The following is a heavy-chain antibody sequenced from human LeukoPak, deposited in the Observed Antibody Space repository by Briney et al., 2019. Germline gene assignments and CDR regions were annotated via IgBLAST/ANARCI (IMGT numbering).Heavy chain of an antibody. D-gene: IGHD2-15*01. J-gene: IGHJ6*03. CDR1: GFTFSRYW. CDR3: ARDRQRYCSGGSCYFYYYYYMDV. CDR2: ISYDGSNK. Sequence: GGSLRLSCAASGFTFSRYWMTWVRQAPGKGLEWVAVISYDGSNKYYADSVKGRFTISRDNSKNTLYLQMNSLRAEDTAVYYCARDRQRYCSGGSCYFYYYYYMDVWGKGTTVTVSS. V-gene: IGHV3-30*03.